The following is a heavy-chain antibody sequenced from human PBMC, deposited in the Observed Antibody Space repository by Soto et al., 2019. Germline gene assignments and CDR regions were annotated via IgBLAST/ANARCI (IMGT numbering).Heavy chain of an antibody. CDR3: AGERETSSWFLSGFEY. CDR2: ISDDGSKK. J-gene: IGHJ4*02. V-gene: IGHV3-30*03. CDR1: GFTFSSYG. Sequence: GGSLRLSCAASGFTFSSYGMHWVRQVPGKGLEWVAAISDDGSKKHYVDSVKGRFSISRDKSRNTVFLQMNSLRAEDTAVYFCAGERETSSWFLSGFEYWGQGTLVTVSS. D-gene: IGHD6-19*01.